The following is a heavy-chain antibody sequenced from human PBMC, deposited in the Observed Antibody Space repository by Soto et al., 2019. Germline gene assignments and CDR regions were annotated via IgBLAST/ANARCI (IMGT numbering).Heavy chain of an antibody. V-gene: IGHV4-59*01. J-gene: IGHJ4*02. D-gene: IGHD1-26*01. CDR2: VFHSGIT. Sequence: PSETLSLTCTISGGSITSYYWSWIRQPPGKGLEWIGYVFHSGITGYNPSLKSRVTISVDASKNLFSLKLISVTAADTAVYYCARDQNGSPYFDYWGQGTLVTV. CDR3: ARDQNGSPYFDY. CDR1: GGSITSYY.